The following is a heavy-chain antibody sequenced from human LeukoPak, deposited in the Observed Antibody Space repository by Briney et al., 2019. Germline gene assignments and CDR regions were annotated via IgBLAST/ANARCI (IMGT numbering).Heavy chain of an antibody. V-gene: IGHV3-30-3*01. Sequence: TGGSLRLSCAASGFTFSSYAMHWVRQAPGKGLEWVVVISYDGSNKYYAGSVKGRFTISRDDSKNTLYLQMNSLRAEDTAVYYCARSPAPTRSSWLYSDYWGQGTLVTVSS. CDR1: GFTFSSYA. CDR3: ARSPAPTRSSWLYSDY. D-gene: IGHD6-13*01. J-gene: IGHJ4*02. CDR2: ISYDGSNK.